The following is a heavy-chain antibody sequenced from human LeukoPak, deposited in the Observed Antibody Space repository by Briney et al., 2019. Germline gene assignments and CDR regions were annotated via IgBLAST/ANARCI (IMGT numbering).Heavy chain of an antibody. D-gene: IGHD6-19*01. CDR3: SKSRDSSGWYFDY. CDR2: ISWDGGST. J-gene: IGHJ4*02. CDR1: GFTFDDYT. Sequence: GGSLRLSCAASGFTFDDYTMHWVRQAPGKGLEWVSLISWDGGSTSYADSVKGRFTISRDNSKDSLYLQMNSLRTEDTALYYCSKSRDSSGWYFDYWGQGTLVTVSS. V-gene: IGHV3-43*01.